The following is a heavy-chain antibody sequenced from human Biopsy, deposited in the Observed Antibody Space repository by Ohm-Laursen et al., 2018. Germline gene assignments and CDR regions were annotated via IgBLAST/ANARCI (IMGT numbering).Heavy chain of an antibody. V-gene: IGHV4-31*03. CDR3: ARGDYFDSNGYFWFDP. J-gene: IGHJ5*02. CDR1: GVSMNTGTYY. Sequence: TLSLTCTVSGVSMNTGTYYWTWIRQNPATGLEWIGYVHKSGNTLYNPSLKSRLSISVDTSRNQFSPKLNSVTAADTAVYYCARGDYFDSNGYFWFDPWGQGTLVTVSS. CDR2: VHKSGNT. D-gene: IGHD3-22*01.